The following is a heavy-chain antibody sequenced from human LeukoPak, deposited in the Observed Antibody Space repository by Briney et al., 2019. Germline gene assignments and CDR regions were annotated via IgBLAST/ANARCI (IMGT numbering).Heavy chain of an antibody. D-gene: IGHD2-2*01. V-gene: IGHV1-8*01. Sequence: GASVKVSCKASGYTFTSYDINWVRQATGQGLEWMGWMNPNSGNTGYAQKFQGRVTMTRNTSISTAYMELSSLRSEDTAVYYCARGVVPAAIMGFVYYYYYMDVWGKGTTVTVSS. CDR2: MNPNSGNT. CDR3: ARGVVPAAIMGFVYYYYYMDV. J-gene: IGHJ6*03. CDR1: GYTFTSYD.